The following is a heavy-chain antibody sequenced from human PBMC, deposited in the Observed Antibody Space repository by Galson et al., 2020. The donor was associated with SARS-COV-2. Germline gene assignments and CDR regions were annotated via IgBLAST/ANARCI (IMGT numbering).Heavy chain of an antibody. J-gene: IGHJ5*02. CDR2: IYTSGST. Sequence: SETLSLTCTVSGGSISSGSYYWSWIRQPAGKGLEWIGRIYTSGSTNYNPSLKSRVTISVDTSKNQFSLKLSSVTAADTAVYYCAREVANWNYKGWFDPWGQGTLVTVSS. V-gene: IGHV4-61*02. CDR3: AREVANWNYKGWFDP. D-gene: IGHD1-7*01. CDR1: GGSISSGSYY.